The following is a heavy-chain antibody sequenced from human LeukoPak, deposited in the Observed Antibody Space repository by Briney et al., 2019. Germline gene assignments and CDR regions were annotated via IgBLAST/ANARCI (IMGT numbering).Heavy chain of an antibody. Sequence: TSETRSLTCTVAGGSISSYYWSWTRQPPGKGMEWIGYIYYSGSTNYNTSLKSRVTRSGEPSKNQFSLKLRSVTAADTAVYYCARESVVVPAAKDDAFDIWGQGTMVTVSS. V-gene: IGHV4-59*01. J-gene: IGHJ3*02. CDR3: ARESVVVPAAKDDAFDI. D-gene: IGHD2-2*01. CDR2: IYYSGST. CDR1: GGSISSYY.